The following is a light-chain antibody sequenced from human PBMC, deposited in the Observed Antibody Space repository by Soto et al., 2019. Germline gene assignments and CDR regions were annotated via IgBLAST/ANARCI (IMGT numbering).Light chain of an antibody. CDR3: QQYGSSPYT. CDR2: GAS. Sequence: EIGVTQSPGTLSLSPGERATLSCRASQSVTSSYLAWYQHKRGQAPRLLIYGASSRATGIPDRFGGSGSGPDFTLTISRLEPEEFAVYYCQQYGSSPYTFGQGTKLEIK. CDR1: QSVTSSY. V-gene: IGKV3-20*01. J-gene: IGKJ2*01.